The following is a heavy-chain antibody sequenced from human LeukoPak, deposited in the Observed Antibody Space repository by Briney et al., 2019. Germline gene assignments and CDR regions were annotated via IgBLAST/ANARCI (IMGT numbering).Heavy chain of an antibody. Sequence: PGGSLRLSCAASGFTFSSYAMHWVRQAPGKGLEWVAVISYDGSNKYYADSVKGRFTISRDNSKNTLYLQMNSLRAEDTAVYYCATYYYGSGSYYSFDYWGQGTLVTVSS. D-gene: IGHD3-10*01. J-gene: IGHJ4*02. CDR2: ISYDGSNK. CDR3: ATYYYGSGSYYSFDY. V-gene: IGHV3-30-3*01. CDR1: GFTFSSYA.